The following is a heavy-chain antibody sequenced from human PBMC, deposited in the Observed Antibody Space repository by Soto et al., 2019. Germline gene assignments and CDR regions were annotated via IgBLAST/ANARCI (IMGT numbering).Heavy chain of an antibody. CDR3: AKDLTRQLAYWLDP. J-gene: IGHJ5*02. CDR1: GFSFTGYY. D-gene: IGHD6-6*01. CDR2: INAHSGGT. Sequence: GASVKVSFKASGFSFTGYYIHSLREAPGQGLEWMGWINAHSGGTEYAQKFQGRVTLTRDTSIATAYLTLTSLTSDDTALYYCAKDLTRQLAYWLDPWGQGTQVTVSS. V-gene: IGHV1-2*02.